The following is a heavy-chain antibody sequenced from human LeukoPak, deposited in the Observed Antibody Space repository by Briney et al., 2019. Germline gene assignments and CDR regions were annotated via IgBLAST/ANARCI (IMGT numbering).Heavy chain of an antibody. CDR2: IFTGDSDT. V-gene: IGHV5-51*01. CDR3: ARHGRGNYYDSSGYYGPVVY. D-gene: IGHD3-22*01. J-gene: IGHJ4*02. CDR1: GYSFISYW. Sequence: GESLQIPCKGSGYSFISYWIVCLRQMPGESLVGMVIIFTGDSDTRYSPSFLGQVTIPAGKSISTAYLQWSSLKASDTAMYYCARHGRGNYYDSSGYYGPVVYWGQGTLVTVSS.